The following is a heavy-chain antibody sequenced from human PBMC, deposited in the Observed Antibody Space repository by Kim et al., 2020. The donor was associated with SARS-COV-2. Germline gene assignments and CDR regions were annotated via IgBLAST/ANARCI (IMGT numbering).Heavy chain of an antibody. D-gene: IGHD2-2*02. J-gene: IGHJ6*02. CDR3: ARGRAGVVPAPVLGLGPYYDYYAMDV. V-gene: IGHV4-34*01. CDR2: INHREST. CDR1: GGSFSDYN. Sequence: SETLSLTCAVYGGSFSDYNWSWIRKTPGKGLEWIGEINHRESTKLSPSLKSRITISVDTSKSQFSLRLNSMTATDTAIYYCARGRAGVVPAPVLGLGPYYDYYAMDVWGRGTPVAVSS.